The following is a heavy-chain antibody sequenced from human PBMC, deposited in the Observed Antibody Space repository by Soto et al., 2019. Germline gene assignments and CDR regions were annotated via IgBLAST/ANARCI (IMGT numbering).Heavy chain of an antibody. CDR2: ISYDGSNK. V-gene: IGHV3-30-3*01. CDR3: ARDRGGDYYDSSGYYLKYYFDY. J-gene: IGHJ4*02. D-gene: IGHD3-22*01. CDR1: GFTFSSYA. Sequence: GGSLRLSCAASGFTFSSYAVHWVRQAPGKGLEWVAVISYDGSNKYYADSVKGRFTISRDNSKNTLYLQMNSLRAEDTAVYYCARDRGGDYYDSSGYYLKYYFDYWGQGTLVTVSS.